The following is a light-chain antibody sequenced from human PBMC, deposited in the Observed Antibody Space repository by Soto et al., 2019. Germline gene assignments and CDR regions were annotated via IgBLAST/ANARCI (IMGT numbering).Light chain of an antibody. CDR2: AAS. CDR1: QSISSY. V-gene: IGKV1-39*01. J-gene: IGKJ5*01. Sequence: DIQMTQSPSSLSASVGDRVTITFRASQSISSYLNWYQQKPGKAPKLLIYAASSLQSGVPSRFSGSGSGTDFTLTISSLQPEDFATYYCQHADSFPLITFGQGTRLENK. CDR3: QHADSFPLIT.